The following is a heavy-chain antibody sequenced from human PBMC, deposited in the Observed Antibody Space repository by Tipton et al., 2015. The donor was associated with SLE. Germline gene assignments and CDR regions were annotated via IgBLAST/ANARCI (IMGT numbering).Heavy chain of an antibody. D-gene: IGHD3-16*01. CDR2: IKPDGGER. Sequence: SLRLSCAASGFTFSGHWMSWVRQTPGKGLEWVSNIKPDGGERYYVDSVKGRFTISRDNEKNSIYLQMTSLRVEDTAVYYCARGYTVRLNWCQGTLVIVSS. CDR3: ARGYTVRLN. V-gene: IGHV3-7*01. CDR1: GFTFSGHW. J-gene: IGHJ1*01.